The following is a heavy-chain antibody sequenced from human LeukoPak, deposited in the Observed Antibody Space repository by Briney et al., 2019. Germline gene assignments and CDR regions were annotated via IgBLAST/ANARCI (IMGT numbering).Heavy chain of an antibody. D-gene: IGHD1-26*01. CDR3: ARAERRVGAFDI. CDR1: GGSISSYY. J-gene: IGHJ3*02. Sequence: SETLSLTCTVSGGSISSYYWSWIRQPPGKGLEWIGYIYYSGSTNYNPSLKSRVTISVDTSKNQFSLKLSSVTAADTAVYYCARAERRVGAFDIWGQGTMVTVSS. V-gene: IGHV4-59*01. CDR2: IYYSGST.